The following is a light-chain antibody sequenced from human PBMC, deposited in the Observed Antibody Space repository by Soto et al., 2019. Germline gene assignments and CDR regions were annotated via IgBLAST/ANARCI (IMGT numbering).Light chain of an antibody. J-gene: IGLJ2*01. CDR1: SSDVGSYNL. V-gene: IGLV2-23*03. CDR3: CSYAGSSTFSVV. CDR2: EGS. Sequence: QSVLTQPASVSGSPGQSITISCTGTSSDVGSYNLVSWYQQHPGKAPKHMIYEGSKRPSGVSNRFSGSKSGNTASLTISGLQAEDEADYYCCSYAGSSTFSVVVGGGTKVTVL.